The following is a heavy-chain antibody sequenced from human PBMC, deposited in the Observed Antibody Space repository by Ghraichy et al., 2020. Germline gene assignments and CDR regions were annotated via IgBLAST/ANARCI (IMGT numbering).Heavy chain of an antibody. CDR3: ARSPSRQTANFDY. D-gene: IGHD2-21*02. J-gene: IGHJ4*02. CDR1: VGSFSGYY. V-gene: IGHV4-34*01. CDR2: IDHSGST. Sequence: TLSLTCAVSVGSFSGYYWNWIRQPPGKGLEWIGEIDHSGSTNNNPSLKRRVSYSLDTSKNQFSLQLRSVTAADTAIYYCARSPSRQTANFDYWGQGVLVTVSS.